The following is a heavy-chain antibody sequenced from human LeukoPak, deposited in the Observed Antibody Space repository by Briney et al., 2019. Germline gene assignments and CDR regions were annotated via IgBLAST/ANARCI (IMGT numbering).Heavy chain of an antibody. CDR3: ARDLEAAAAPDY. V-gene: IGHV4-30-4*08. CDR1: GGSISSGDYY. CDR2: IYYSGST. D-gene: IGHD6-13*01. Sequence: SSQTLSLTCTVSGGSISSGDYYWSWIRQPPGKGLEWIGYIYYSGSTYYNPSLKSRVTISVDTSKNQFSLKLSSVTAADTAVYYCARDLEAAAAPDYRGQGTLVTVSS. J-gene: IGHJ4*02.